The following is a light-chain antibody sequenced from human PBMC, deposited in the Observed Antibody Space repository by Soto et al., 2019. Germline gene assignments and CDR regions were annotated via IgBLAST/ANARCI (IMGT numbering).Light chain of an antibody. Sequence: DIVMIKHPDSLPVFPGERATINCKSSQPVLDSSINKDHLTWYQQKSGQPPKLLIYWASTREFGVPDRFSGSGSGTDITLTISSQQAEDVAVYCWQQYYRTPRTFGRGTKVDIK. CDR3: QQYYRTPRT. CDR2: WAS. V-gene: IGKV4-1*01. CDR1: QPVLDSSINKDH. J-gene: IGKJ1*01.